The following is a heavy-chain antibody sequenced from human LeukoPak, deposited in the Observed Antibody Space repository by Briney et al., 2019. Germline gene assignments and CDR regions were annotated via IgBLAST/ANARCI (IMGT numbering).Heavy chain of an antibody. CDR3: ARSYYDYVWGSYRPTPFDY. Sequence: GGSLRLSCAASGFTFSSYSMNWVRQAPGKGLEWVSYISSSSSTIYYADSVKGRFTISRDSAKNSLYLQMNSLRAEDTAVYYCARSYYDYVWGSYRPTPFDYWGQGTLVTVSS. CDR2: ISSSSSTI. CDR1: GFTFSSYS. D-gene: IGHD3-16*02. V-gene: IGHV3-48*01. J-gene: IGHJ4*02.